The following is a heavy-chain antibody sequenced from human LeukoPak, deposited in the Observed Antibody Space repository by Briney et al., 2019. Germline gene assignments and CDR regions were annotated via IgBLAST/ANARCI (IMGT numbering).Heavy chain of an antibody. V-gene: IGHV3-23*01. Sequence: GGSLRLSCAASGFTFSSYAMSWVRQAPGKGLEGVSAISGSGGSTYYADSVKGRFTISRDNSKNTLYLQMNSLRDEDTAVYYCAKEYYGSGSYSPLGSFDYWGQGTLVTVSS. D-gene: IGHD3-10*01. CDR3: AKEYYGSGSYSPLGSFDY. CDR2: ISGSGGST. CDR1: GFTFSSYA. J-gene: IGHJ4*02.